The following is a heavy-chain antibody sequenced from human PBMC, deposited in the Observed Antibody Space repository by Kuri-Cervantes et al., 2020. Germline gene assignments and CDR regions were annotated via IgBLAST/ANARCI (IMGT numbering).Heavy chain of an antibody. Sequence: GGSLRLSCAASGFTFSSYSMNWVRQAPGKGLEWVSSISSSSSYIYYADSVKGRFTISRDNSKNTLYLQMNSLRAEDTAVYYCAKDLYYYGSGSYYGYWGQGTLVTVSS. V-gene: IGHV3-21*04. J-gene: IGHJ4*02. CDR2: ISSSSSYI. CDR3: AKDLYYYGSGSYYGY. CDR1: GFTFSSYS. D-gene: IGHD3-10*01.